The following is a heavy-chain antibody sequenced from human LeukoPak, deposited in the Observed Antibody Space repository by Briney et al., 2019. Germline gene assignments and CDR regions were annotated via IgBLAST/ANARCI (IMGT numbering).Heavy chain of an antibody. J-gene: IGHJ4*02. CDR2: INPNSGGT. Sequence: GASVKVSCQASGYTFTGYYMHWVRQAPGQGLEWMGWINPNSGGTNYAQKFQGRVTMTRDTSINTAYMELSRLRSDGTAVYSCASIFPLRVLEWFHDYWGQGTLVTVSS. V-gene: IGHV1-2*02. D-gene: IGHD3-3*01. CDR3: ASIFPLRVLEWFHDY. CDR1: GYTFTGYY.